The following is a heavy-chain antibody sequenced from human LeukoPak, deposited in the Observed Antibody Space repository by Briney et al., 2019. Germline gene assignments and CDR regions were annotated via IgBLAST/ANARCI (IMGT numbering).Heavy chain of an antibody. V-gene: IGHV4-31*03. Sequence: SETLSLTCTVSGGSISSGGYYWSWIRQHPGKGLEWIGYIYYSGSTYYNPSLKSRVTISVDTPKNQFSLKLSSVTAADTAVYYCARDARKLYSSGLGYWGQGTLVTVSS. J-gene: IGHJ4*02. CDR3: ARDARKLYSSGLGY. CDR1: GGSISSGGYY. D-gene: IGHD6-19*01. CDR2: IYYSGST.